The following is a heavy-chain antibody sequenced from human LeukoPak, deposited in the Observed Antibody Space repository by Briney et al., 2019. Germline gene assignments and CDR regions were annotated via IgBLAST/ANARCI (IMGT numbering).Heavy chain of an antibody. CDR3: AKYVRGIAAAGIPGDAFDI. D-gene: IGHD6-13*01. V-gene: IGHV3-23*01. J-gene: IGHJ3*02. Sequence: GGSLRLSCAASGFTFSSYAMSWVRQAPGKGLEWVSAISGSGGSTYYADSVKGRFTISRDNSKNTLYLQMNSLRAEDTAVYYCAKYVRGIAAAGIPGDAFDIWGQGTMVTVSP. CDR1: GFTFSSYA. CDR2: ISGSGGST.